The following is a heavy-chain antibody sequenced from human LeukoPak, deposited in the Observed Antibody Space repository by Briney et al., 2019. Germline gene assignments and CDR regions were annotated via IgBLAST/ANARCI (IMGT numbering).Heavy chain of an antibody. J-gene: IGHJ3*02. CDR2: ISYDGSNK. Sequence: GGSLRLSCAAPGFTFSSYAMHWVRQAPGKGLEWVAVISYDGSNKYYADSVKGRFTISRDNSKNTLYLQMNSLRAEDTAVYYCARTTYNWGTDAFDIWGQGTMVTVSS. V-gene: IGHV3-30*04. CDR1: GFTFSSYA. D-gene: IGHD1-1*01. CDR3: ARTTYNWGTDAFDI.